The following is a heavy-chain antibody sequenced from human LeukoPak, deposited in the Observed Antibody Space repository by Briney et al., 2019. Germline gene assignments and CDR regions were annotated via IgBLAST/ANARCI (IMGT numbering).Heavy chain of an antibody. D-gene: IGHD7-27*01. Sequence: GGSLRLSCAPSGFTFSSYSMNWVRQAPGKGLQWGSSISSSSSYIYYADSVKGRFTISRDNAKNSLYLQMNSLSAEDTAVYYCANSSGDGDWFDPWGQGTLVTVSS. J-gene: IGHJ5*02. CDR2: ISSSSSYI. CDR3: ANSSGDGDWFDP. CDR1: GFTFSSYS. V-gene: IGHV3-21*01.